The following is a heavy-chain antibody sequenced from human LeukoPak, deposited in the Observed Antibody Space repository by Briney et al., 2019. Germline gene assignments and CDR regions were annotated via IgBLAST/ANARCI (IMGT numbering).Heavy chain of an antibody. Sequence: GGSLRLSCAASGFTFSSYWMSWVRQAPGKGLEWVANIKQDGSEKYYVDSVKGRFTNSRDNAKNSLYLQMNSLRAEDTAVYYCARTYYDFWSGFLQGNFDYWGQGTLVTVSS. V-gene: IGHV3-7*01. D-gene: IGHD3-3*01. CDR3: ARTYYDFWSGFLQGNFDY. CDR2: IKQDGSEK. J-gene: IGHJ4*02. CDR1: GFTFSSYW.